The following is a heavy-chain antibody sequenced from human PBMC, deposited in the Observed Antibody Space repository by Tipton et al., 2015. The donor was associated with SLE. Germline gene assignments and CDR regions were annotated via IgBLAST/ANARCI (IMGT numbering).Heavy chain of an antibody. Sequence: TLSLTCTVSGGSITVSTYYWGWIRQPPGKGLEWIGDIYHSESPNYNPSLKSRVTISIDKSKNQFSLKLTSVTAADTAVYHCTRVPRYNWNYIADWGQGTLVSVSS. CDR2: IYHSESP. J-gene: IGHJ4*02. D-gene: IGHD1-7*01. CDR3: TRVPRYNWNYIAD. CDR1: GGSITVSTYY. V-gene: IGHV4-39*07.